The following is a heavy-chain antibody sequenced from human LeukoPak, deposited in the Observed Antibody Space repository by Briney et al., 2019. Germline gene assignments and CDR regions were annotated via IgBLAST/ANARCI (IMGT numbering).Heavy chain of an antibody. Sequence: PGGSLRLSCAASGFTFNTYSMNWVRQAPGKGLEWVSYISGRSSTIYQADSVKGRFTISRDNAKNSLYLQMNSLRAEDTAVYYCARDRTYCSGGSCYFDYWGQGTLVTVSS. D-gene: IGHD2-15*01. CDR2: ISGRSSTI. CDR1: GFTFNTYS. J-gene: IGHJ4*02. V-gene: IGHV3-48*01. CDR3: ARDRTYCSGGSCYFDY.